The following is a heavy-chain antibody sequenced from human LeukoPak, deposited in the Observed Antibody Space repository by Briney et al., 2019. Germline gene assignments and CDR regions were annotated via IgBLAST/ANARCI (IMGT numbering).Heavy chain of an antibody. D-gene: IGHD2-2*01. Sequence: SVKVSCKASGGTFSSYAISWVRQAPGQGLEWMGRITPILGIANYAQKFQGRVTITADKSTSTAYMELSSLRSEDTAVYYCASNGRYCSSTSCYAFQYFQHWGQGTLVTVSS. CDR2: ITPILGIA. J-gene: IGHJ1*01. V-gene: IGHV1-69*04. CDR3: ASNGRYCSSTSCYAFQYFQH. CDR1: GGTFSSYA.